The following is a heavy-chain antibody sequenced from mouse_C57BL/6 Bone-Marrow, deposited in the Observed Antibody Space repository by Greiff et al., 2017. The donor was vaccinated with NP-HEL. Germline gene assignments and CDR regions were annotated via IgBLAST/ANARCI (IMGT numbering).Heavy chain of an antibody. CDR3: ARWYGSSYYFDY. Sequence: QVQLQQPGAELVKPGASVKLSCKASGYTFTSYWMHWVKQRPGQGLEWIGMIHPNSGSTNYNEKFKSKATLTVDKSSSTAYMQLSSLTSEDSAVYYGARWYGSSYYFDYWGQGTTLTVSS. CDR1: GYTFTSYW. V-gene: IGHV1-64*01. D-gene: IGHD1-1*01. CDR2: IHPNSGST. J-gene: IGHJ2*01.